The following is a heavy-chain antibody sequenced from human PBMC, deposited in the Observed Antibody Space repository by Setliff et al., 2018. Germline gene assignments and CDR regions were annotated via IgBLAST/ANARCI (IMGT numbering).Heavy chain of an antibody. CDR3: ARGLPLEWLKPFDY. Sequence: GGSLRLSCAASGFTFSSNYMSWVRQAPGKGLEWVSVIYSDGSTYHADSVKGRFTISRDNSKNTLYLQMNSLRAEDTAVYYCARGLPLEWLKPFDYWGQGTLVTVSS. D-gene: IGHD3-3*01. J-gene: IGHJ4*02. V-gene: IGHV3-66*01. CDR2: IYSDGST. CDR1: GFTFSSNY.